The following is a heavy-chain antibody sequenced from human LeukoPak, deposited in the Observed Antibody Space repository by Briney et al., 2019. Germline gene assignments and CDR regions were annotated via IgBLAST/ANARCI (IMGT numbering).Heavy chain of an antibody. Sequence: ETLSLTCAVYGGSFSGYYWSWVRHAPGKGLEWLSGDSGSGGSTFYADSVKGRFTISRDNSQNTLYLQLNSLRADDTAIYYCAKGPHASTWNNWFDPWGQGTLVTVSS. D-gene: IGHD6-13*01. V-gene: IGHV3-23*01. CDR1: GGSFSGYY. J-gene: IGHJ5*02. CDR2: DSGSGGST. CDR3: AKGPHASTWNNWFDP.